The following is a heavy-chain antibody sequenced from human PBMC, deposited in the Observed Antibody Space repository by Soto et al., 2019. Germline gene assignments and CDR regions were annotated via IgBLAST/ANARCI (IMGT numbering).Heavy chain of an antibody. CDR2: ISYDGSNK. V-gene: IGHV3-30*18. D-gene: IGHD3-10*01. CDR3: AKDRMGAGVRGYFDY. J-gene: IGHJ4*02. Sequence: QVQLVESGGGVVQPGKSLRLSYAGSGFTFSSYGMDWVRQAPGKGLEWVAVISYDGSNKYYADSVKGRFTISRDNSKNTLYLQMSSLRADDTAVYYCAKDRMGAGVRGYFDYWGQGTLVTVSS. CDR1: GFTFSSYG.